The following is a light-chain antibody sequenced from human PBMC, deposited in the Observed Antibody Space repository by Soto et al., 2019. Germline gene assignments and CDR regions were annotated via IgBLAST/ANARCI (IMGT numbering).Light chain of an antibody. CDR3: QQRCNWPPVT. CDR2: KVS. V-gene: IGKV2-24*01. CDR1: QSLVHSGGNTY. J-gene: IGKJ4*01. Sequence: DIVMTQTPLSSPVTLGQPASISCRSSQSLVHSGGNTYLSWLQQRPGQPPRLLISKVSNRFSGVPDRFSGSGSGTDFTLTISSLEPEDFAVYYCQQRCNWPPVTFGGGTKVEIK.